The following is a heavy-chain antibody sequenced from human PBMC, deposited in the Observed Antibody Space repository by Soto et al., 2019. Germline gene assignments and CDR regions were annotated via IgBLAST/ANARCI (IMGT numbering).Heavy chain of an antibody. CDR2: IYYSGST. Sequence: QVQLQESGPGLVKPSQTLSLTCTVSGGSISSGGYYWSWIRQHPGKGLEWIGYIYYSGSTYYNPSIKSRVTISVDTSKNQFSLKLSSVTAADTAVYYCARGIKWFGSFDYWGQGTLVTVSS. CDR3: ARGIKWFGSFDY. D-gene: IGHD3-10*01. V-gene: IGHV4-31*03. CDR1: GGSISSGGYY. J-gene: IGHJ4*02.